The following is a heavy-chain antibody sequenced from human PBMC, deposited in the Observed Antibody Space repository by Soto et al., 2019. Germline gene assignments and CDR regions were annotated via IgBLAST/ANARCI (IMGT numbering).Heavy chain of an antibody. CDR1: GFTFSSCT. D-gene: IGHD2-15*01. Sequence: EVHLVESGGGLVKPGGSLRLSCAVSGFTFSSCTMNWVRQAPGKGLEWVSSISPSTSHIYYADSVKGRFTISRDNAKNSLYLQMNSLRAEDTAVYYCSGCSGGAGDQYYGRDVGGQGTTVTVSS. CDR2: ISPSTSHI. CDR3: SGCSGGAGDQYYGRDV. V-gene: IGHV3-21*01. J-gene: IGHJ6*02.